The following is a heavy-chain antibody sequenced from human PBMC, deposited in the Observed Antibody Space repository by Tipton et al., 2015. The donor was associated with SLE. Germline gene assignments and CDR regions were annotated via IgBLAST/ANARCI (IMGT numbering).Heavy chain of an antibody. CDR2: ISGSGANT. V-gene: IGHV3-23*01. Sequence: SLRLSCAASGITFGTHGMTWVRQAPGKGLEWVSGISGSGANTYYADSVKGRFTISRDNSQQILFLQMNCLRAEDTAVYYCARDRLYYDFWRGYGHENYYNYYGMDVWGQGTTVPVSS. D-gene: IGHD3-3*01. CDR3: ARDRLYYDFWRGYGHENYYNYYGMDV. J-gene: IGHJ6*02. CDR1: GITFGTHG.